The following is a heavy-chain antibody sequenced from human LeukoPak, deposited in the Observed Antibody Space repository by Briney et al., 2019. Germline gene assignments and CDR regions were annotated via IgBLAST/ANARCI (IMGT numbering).Heavy chain of an antibody. CDR3: ARRPHYYDSSGYLDY. Sequence: SETLSLTCAVHGGSFSGYYWSWIRQPPGKGLEWIGEINHSGSTNYNPSLKSRVTISVDTSKNQFSLKLSSVTAADTAVYYCARRPHYYDSSGYLDYWGQGTLVTVSS. CDR1: GGSFSGYY. CDR2: INHSGST. D-gene: IGHD3-22*01. J-gene: IGHJ4*02. V-gene: IGHV4-34*01.